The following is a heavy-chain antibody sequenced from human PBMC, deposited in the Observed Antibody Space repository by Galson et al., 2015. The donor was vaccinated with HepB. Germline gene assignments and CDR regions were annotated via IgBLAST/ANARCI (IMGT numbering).Heavy chain of an antibody. V-gene: IGHV3-30*04. CDR1: GFTFSTYP. CDR3: ARVSYYGSGRGVFYFDY. CDR2: IPYDGSNK. Sequence: SLRLSCAASGFTFSTYPMHWVRQAPGKGLEWVAVIPYDGSNKYYADSVKGRITISRDNSKNTLYLQMNSLRAEDTAVYYCARVSYYGSGRGVFYFDYWGQGTLVTVSS. J-gene: IGHJ4*02. D-gene: IGHD3-10*01.